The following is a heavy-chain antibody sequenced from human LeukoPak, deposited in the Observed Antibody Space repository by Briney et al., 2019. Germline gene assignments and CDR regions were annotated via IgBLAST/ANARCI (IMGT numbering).Heavy chain of an antibody. Sequence: GGSLRLSCAASGFTFSSYAMSWVRQAPGKGLEWVSAISGSGGNTYYADSVKGRLTISRDNSKNTLFLQMSSLRAEDTAVYYCALGVQWLVTFDYWGQGTPVTVSS. D-gene: IGHD6-19*01. CDR1: GFTFSSYA. CDR3: ALGVQWLVTFDY. CDR2: ISGSGGNT. V-gene: IGHV3-23*01. J-gene: IGHJ4*02.